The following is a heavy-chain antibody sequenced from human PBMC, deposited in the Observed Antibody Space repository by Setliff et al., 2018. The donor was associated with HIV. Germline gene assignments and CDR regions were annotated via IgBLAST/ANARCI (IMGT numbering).Heavy chain of an antibody. Sequence: QPGGSLRLSCAASGFTFSYYGMYWVRQAPGKGLEWVALIYNDGSKKYYADSVKGRFTISRDNSKNTLYLHMNNLRGDDTAVYYCAKGCGSAGFCYYADYWGQGTVVTVSS. J-gene: IGHJ4*02. CDR2: IYNDGSKK. D-gene: IGHD6-19*01. V-gene: IGHV3-30*02. CDR1: GFTFSYYG. CDR3: AKGCGSAGFCYYADY.